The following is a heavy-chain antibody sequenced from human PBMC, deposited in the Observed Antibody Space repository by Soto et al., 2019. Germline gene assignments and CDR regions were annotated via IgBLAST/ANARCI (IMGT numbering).Heavy chain of an antibody. J-gene: IGHJ5*02. CDR3: ARKHSLDYIRWGLDP. Sequence: SVKVSCKASGYPFSDNQIHWLRRAPGQGLEWMGRINPKSDDTNYAQKFQGRVTMTRDTSIDTAYLELTGLTSDDTATYYCARKHSLDYIRWGLDPWGQGTLVTVPS. CDR1: GYPFSDNQ. V-gene: IGHV1-2*02. D-gene: IGHD4-4*01. CDR2: INPKSDDT.